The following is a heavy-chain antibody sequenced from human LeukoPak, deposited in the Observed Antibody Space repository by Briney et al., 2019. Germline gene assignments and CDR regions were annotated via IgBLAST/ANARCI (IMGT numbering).Heavy chain of an antibody. J-gene: IGHJ4*02. CDR3: EGRRWGSSEY. CDR2: IYSGGST. D-gene: IGHD4-23*01. CDR1: GFXLSSNY. V-gene: IGHV3-53*01. Sequence: PGGSLRLSCVASGFXLSSNYISWVRPAPGKGLEWVSLIYSGGSTYYADSVKGRFTLSRDNSKTTLYLQMNSLRAEDTAVYYCEGRRWGSSEYWGEGTLVTVSS.